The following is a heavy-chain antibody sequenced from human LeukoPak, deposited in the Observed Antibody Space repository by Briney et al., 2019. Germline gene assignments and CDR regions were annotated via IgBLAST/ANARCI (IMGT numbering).Heavy chain of an antibody. CDR3: ARENLGYCSSTSCYEVDY. CDR2: IKQDGSEK. D-gene: IGHD2-2*01. V-gene: IGHV3-7*01. Sequence: GGSLRLSCAASGFTFSSYWMSWVRQAPGKGLEWVANIKQDGSEKYYVDSVKGRFTISSDNAKNSLYLQMNSLRAEDTAVYYCARENLGYCSSTSCYEVDYWGQGTLVTVSS. J-gene: IGHJ4*02. CDR1: GFTFSSYW.